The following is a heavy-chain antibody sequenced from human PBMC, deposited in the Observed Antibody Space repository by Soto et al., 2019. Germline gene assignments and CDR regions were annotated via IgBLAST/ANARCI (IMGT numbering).Heavy chain of an antibody. D-gene: IGHD3-16*02. CDR2: ISTYNDKT. V-gene: IGHV1-18*04. CDR1: GYTFTTHT. CDR3: AREDDYVWGSYRP. J-gene: IGHJ4*02. Sequence: ASVKVSCKASGYTFTTHTISWVRQAPGQGLEWMGWISTYNDKTNYAQRFQDRVTLTADRSTSTAYMELRSLGSDDTATYYCAREDDYVWGSYRPWGQGTLVTVSS.